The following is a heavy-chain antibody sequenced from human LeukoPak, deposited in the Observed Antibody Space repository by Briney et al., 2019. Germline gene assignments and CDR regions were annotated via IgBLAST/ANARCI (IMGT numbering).Heavy chain of an antibody. J-gene: IGHJ4*02. Sequence: ASVKVSCKASGYTFTSYYMHWVRQAPGQGLEWMGIFNHSGGSTSYAQKFQGRVTMTRDTSTSTVYMELSRLRSDDTAVYYCASVYGYSSPLDYWGQGTLVTVSS. D-gene: IGHD6-13*01. CDR3: ASVYGYSSPLDY. CDR1: GYTFTSYY. CDR2: FNHSGGST. V-gene: IGHV1-46*01.